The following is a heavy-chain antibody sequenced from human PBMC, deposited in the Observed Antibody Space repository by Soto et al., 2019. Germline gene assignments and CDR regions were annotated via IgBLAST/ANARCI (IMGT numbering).Heavy chain of an antibody. CDR1: GGSISSGDYY. CDR3: ARASYYDSSGCDY. J-gene: IGHJ4*02. CDR2: IYYSGST. Sequence: TLSLTCTVSGGSISSGDYYWSWIRQPPGKGLEWIGYIYYSGSTYYNPSLKSRVTISVDTSKNQFSLKLSSVTAADTAVYYCARASYYDSSGCDYWGQGTLVTVSS. V-gene: IGHV4-30-4*01. D-gene: IGHD3-22*01.